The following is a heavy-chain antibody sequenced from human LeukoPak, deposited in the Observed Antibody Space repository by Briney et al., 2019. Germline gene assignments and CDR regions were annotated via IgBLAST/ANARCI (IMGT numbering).Heavy chain of an antibody. CDR2: IYSGGST. J-gene: IGHJ4*02. CDR3: ARSYDSSGYYPQILDY. D-gene: IGHD3-22*01. V-gene: IGHV3-66*01. Sequence: GGSLRLSCAASGFTVSSNYMSWVRQAPGKGLEWVSVIYSGGSTYYADSVKGRFTISRDNSKNTLYLQMNSLRAEDTAVYYCARSYDSSGYYPQILDYWGQGTLVTVSS. CDR1: GFTVSSNY.